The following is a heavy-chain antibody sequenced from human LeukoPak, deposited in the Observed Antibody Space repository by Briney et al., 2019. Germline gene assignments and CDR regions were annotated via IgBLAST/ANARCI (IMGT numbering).Heavy chain of an antibody. CDR3: ARLLNYDFWSGYYKYNWFGP. J-gene: IGHJ5*02. D-gene: IGHD3-3*01. CDR2: INHSGST. CDR1: GGSFSGYY. V-gene: IGHV4-34*01. Sequence: PSETLSLTCAVYGGSFSGYYWSWIRQPPGKGLEWIGEINHSGSTNYNPSLKSRVAMSVDTSKNQFSLKLSSVTAADTAVYYCARLLNYDFWSGYYKYNWFGPWGQGTLVTVSS.